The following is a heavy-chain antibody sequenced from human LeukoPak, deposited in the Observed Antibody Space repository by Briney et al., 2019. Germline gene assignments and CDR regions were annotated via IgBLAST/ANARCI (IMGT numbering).Heavy chain of an antibody. CDR3: ARHDTAMAKGGY. D-gene: IGHD5-18*01. CDR2: IRYDGSNK. CDR1: GFTFSSYG. V-gene: IGHV3-30*02. Sequence: PGGSLRLSCAASGFTFSSYGMHWVRQAPGKGLEWVAFIRYDGSNKYYADSVKGRFTISRDNSKNTLYLQTNSLRAEDTAVYYCARHDTAMAKGGYWGQGTLVTVSS. J-gene: IGHJ4*02.